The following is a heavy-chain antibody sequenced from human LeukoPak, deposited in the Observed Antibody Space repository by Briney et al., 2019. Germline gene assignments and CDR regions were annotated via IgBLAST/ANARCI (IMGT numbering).Heavy chain of an antibody. Sequence: PGGSLRLSCAASGFTFSSYAMSWVRQAPGKGLEWVSAISGSGGSTYYADSVKGRFTISRDNSKNTLYLQMNSLRAEDPAVYYCAKSYSGSFYNGFDYWGQGTLVTVSS. CDR1: GFTFSSYA. J-gene: IGHJ4*02. D-gene: IGHD3-10*01. CDR2: ISGSGGST. V-gene: IGHV3-23*01. CDR3: AKSYSGSFYNGFDY.